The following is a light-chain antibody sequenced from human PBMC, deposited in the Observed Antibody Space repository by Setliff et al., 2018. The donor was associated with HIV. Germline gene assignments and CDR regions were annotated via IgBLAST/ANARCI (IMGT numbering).Light chain of an antibody. CDR1: SSDVGGYSY. CDR3: SSYAITNTRP. CDR2: EVR. Sequence: QSALPQPASVSGSPGQSITISCTGTSSDVGGYSYVSWYQQHPGKAPKLIIYEVRNRPSGVSNRFSGSKSGNTASLTISGLQAEDEADYYCSSYAITNTRPFGTGTRSPS. J-gene: IGLJ1*01. V-gene: IGLV2-14*01.